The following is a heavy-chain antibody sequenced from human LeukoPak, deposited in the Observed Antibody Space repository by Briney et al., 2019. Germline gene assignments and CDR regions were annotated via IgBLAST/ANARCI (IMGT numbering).Heavy chain of an antibody. CDR3: AREGDYFGSGSYSKD. V-gene: IGHV1-18*01. J-gene: IGHJ4*02. D-gene: IGHD3-10*01. Sequence: ASVKVSCTASGYTFNNYAVSWVRQAPGQGLEWMGCIYPYNGNTNYAKNVQGRVTMTTDTSTNTVYMELMSLRSDDTAVYYCAREGDYFGSGSYSKDWGQGTLVTVSS. CDR1: GYTFNNYA. CDR2: IYPYNGNT.